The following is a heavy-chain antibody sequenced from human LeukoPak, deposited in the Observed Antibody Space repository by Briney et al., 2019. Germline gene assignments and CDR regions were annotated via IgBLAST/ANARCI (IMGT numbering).Heavy chain of an antibody. D-gene: IGHD3-22*01. Sequence: SETLSLTCPVSAASISSSSFFWGWIRQPPGKGLEWIGNIFYSGTSYYNPSLRSRVTISVDTSKNQFSLRLSSVTAADTAVYYCARGLVVVTMTSSIMDVWGQGTTVTVSS. CDR3: ARGLVVVTMTSSIMDV. CDR2: IFYSGTS. CDR1: AASISSSSFF. V-gene: IGHV4-39*01. J-gene: IGHJ6*02.